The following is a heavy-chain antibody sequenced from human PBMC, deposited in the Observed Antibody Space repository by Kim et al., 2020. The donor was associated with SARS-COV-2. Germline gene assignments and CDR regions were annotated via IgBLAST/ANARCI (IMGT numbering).Heavy chain of an antibody. CDR3: AKDQVAAAVGNWFDP. Sequence: DTVRGRFTLSSDKSKNTLYLQMNSLRAEDTTVYYCAKDQVAAAVGNWFDPWGQGTLVTVSS. J-gene: IGHJ5*02. V-gene: IGHV3-23*02. D-gene: IGHD6-13*01.